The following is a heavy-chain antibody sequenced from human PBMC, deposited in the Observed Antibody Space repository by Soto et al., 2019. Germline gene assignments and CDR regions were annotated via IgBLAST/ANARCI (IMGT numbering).Heavy chain of an antibody. J-gene: IGHJ6*02. CDR2: ISYDGSNK. V-gene: IGHV3-30-3*01. CDR1: GFTFSSYA. D-gene: IGHD3-3*01. Sequence: QVQLVVSGGGVVQPGRSLRLSCAASGFTFSSYAMHWVRQAPGKGLEWVAVISYDGSNKYYADSVKGRFTISRDNSKNTLYLQMNSLRAEDTAVYYCARSPPDFWSGSSYYYGMDVWGQGTTVTVSS. CDR3: ARSPPDFWSGSSYYYGMDV.